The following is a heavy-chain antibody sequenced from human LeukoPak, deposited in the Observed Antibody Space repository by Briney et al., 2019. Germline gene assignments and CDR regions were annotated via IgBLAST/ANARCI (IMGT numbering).Heavy chain of an antibody. CDR1: GFTFDDYA. CDR2: ISWNSGSL. J-gene: IGHJ6*02. Sequence: GRSLRLSCAASGFTFDDYAMHWVRQAPGKGLEWVSGISWNSGSLDYADSVKGRFTISRDNANNSLYLQMNSLSAEDTALYYCAKDMRGYCSGGSCYPPLLYYGMDVWGQGTTVTVSS. D-gene: IGHD2-15*01. V-gene: IGHV3-9*01. CDR3: AKDMRGYCSGGSCYPPLLYYGMDV.